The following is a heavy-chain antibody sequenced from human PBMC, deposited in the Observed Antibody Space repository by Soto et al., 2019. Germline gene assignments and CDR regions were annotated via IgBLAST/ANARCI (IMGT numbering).Heavy chain of an antibody. CDR1: GYTFARHG. Sequence: ASVKVSCKTSGYTFARHGMPWVRQAPGQGLEWMGILNPDAYTTSYAQKFQGRVTLTRDTSTSTVFMELTSLRSEDTAIDYCARDQSGTANGYARWWFDPWGQGTPVTVSS. D-gene: IGHD2-2*03. V-gene: IGHV1-46*01. J-gene: IGHJ5*02. CDR2: LNPDAYTT. CDR3: ARDQSGTANGYARWWFDP.